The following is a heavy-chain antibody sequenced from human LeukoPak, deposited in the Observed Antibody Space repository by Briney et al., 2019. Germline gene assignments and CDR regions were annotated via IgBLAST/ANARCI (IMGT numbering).Heavy chain of an antibody. D-gene: IGHD3-22*01. J-gene: IGHJ4*02. V-gene: IGHV1-24*01. CDR3: ATGTKIVVVPDY. Sequence: GASVKVSCKVSGYTLTALSMHWVRQAPGKGLEWMGGFDPEDGETIYAQKFQGRVTMTEDTSTDTAYMELSSLRSEDTAVYYCATGTKIVVVPDYWGQGTLVTVSS. CDR2: FDPEDGET. CDR1: GYTLTALS.